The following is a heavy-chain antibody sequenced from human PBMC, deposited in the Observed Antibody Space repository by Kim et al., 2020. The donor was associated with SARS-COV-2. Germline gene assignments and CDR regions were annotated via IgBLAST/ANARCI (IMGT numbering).Heavy chain of an antibody. CDR1: GFTFSSYG. CDR2: ISYDGSNK. V-gene: IGHV3-30*18. CDR3: AKDRDSSSLSYYYGMDV. D-gene: IGHD6-6*01. Sequence: GGSLRLSCAASGFTFSSYGMHWVRQAPGKGLEWVAVISYDGSNKYYADSVKGRFTISRDNSKNTLYLQMNSLRAEDTAVYYCAKDRDSSSLSYYYGMDVWGQGTTVTVSS. J-gene: IGHJ6*02.